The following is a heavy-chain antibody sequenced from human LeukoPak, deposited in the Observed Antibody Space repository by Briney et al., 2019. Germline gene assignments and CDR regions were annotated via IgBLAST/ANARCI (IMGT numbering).Heavy chain of an antibody. J-gene: IGHJ5*02. CDR2: IYYSGST. CDR3: ARDQKQHIWFGESLGFDP. D-gene: IGHD3-10*01. CDR1: GGSISSSSYY. V-gene: IGHV4-39*07. Sequence: SETLSLTCTVSGGSISSSSYYWGWIRQPPGNGLEWVGSIYYSGSTYYNPSLKSRVIISVDTSKNQFSMKLRSVTAADTAVYYCARDQKQHIWFGESLGFDPWGQGTLVTVSS.